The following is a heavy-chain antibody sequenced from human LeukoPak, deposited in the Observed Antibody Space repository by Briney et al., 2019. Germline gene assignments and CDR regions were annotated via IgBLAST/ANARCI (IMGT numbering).Heavy chain of an antibody. J-gene: IGHJ4*02. CDR1: GFTFSSYG. CDR3: ANHLACGSTSCPPFDD. D-gene: IGHD2-2*01. V-gene: IGHV3-30*02. Sequence: GGSLRLSCAASGFTFSSYGMHWVRQAPGKGLEWVAFIRYDGSNKYYADSVEGRFIISRDNAKNSLYLQMNSLRAEDTAVYYCANHLACGSTSCPPFDDWGQGTLVTVSS. CDR2: IRYDGSNK.